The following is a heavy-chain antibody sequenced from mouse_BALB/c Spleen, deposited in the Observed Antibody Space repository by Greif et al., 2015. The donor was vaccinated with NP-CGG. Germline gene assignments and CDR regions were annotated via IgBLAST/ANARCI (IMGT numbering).Heavy chain of an antibody. CDR1: GYTFTSYW. CDR3: AREEGFDY. V-gene: IGHV1S81*02. J-gene: IGHJ2*01. Sequence: VHLVESGAELVKPGASVKLSCKASGYTFTSYWMHWVKQRPGQGLEWIGEINPSNGRTNYNEKFKSKATLTVDKSSSTAYMQLSSLTSEDSAVYYCAREEGFDYWGQGTTLTVSS. CDR2: INPSNGRT.